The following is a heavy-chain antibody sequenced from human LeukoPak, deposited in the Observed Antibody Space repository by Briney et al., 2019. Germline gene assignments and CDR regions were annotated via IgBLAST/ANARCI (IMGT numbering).Heavy chain of an antibody. CDR1: GFTFSNYW. J-gene: IGHJ4*02. D-gene: IGHD6-6*01. CDR3: AGRLWTSSSFNDY. CDR2: INADGSNR. V-gene: IGHV3-74*01. Sequence: GGSLRLSCAASGFTFSNYWMDWVSQAPGKGLVWVSGINADGSNRIYADSVKGRFTMSRDNAKNTLYLQLNSLRAEDTAVYYCAGRLWTSSSFNDYWGQGTVVTVSS.